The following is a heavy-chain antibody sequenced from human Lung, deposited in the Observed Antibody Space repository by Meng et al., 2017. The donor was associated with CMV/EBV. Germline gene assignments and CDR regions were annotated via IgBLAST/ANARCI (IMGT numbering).Heavy chain of an antibody. CDR1: GDTFTNYG. D-gene: IGHD1-26*01. J-gene: IGHJ4*02. Sequence: QLAPSGGAGKKPGAPLKVSCQASGDTFTNYGSTWVRQAPGQGLEWMGWISAYNGNTNYAQTLQGRVTMTTDTSTSTAYMELRSLRSDDTAVYYCARVEVGITSGDYWGQGTLVTVSS. CDR3: ARVEVGITSGDY. V-gene: IGHV1-18*01. CDR2: ISAYNGNT.